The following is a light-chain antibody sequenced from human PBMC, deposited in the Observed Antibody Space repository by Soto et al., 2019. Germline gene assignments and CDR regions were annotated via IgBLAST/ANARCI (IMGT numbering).Light chain of an antibody. CDR2: EVN. V-gene: IGLV2-8*01. CDR3: SSYAGYNNLNV. J-gene: IGLJ1*01. CDR1: GGDIGAYNY. Sequence: QSALTQPPSASGSPGQSVTISCTGTGGDIGAYNYVSWYQQHPGKAPKLLIYEVNKRPSGVPDRFSGSKSGNTASLTVSWLRAEDEADYYCSSYAGYNNLNVFGPGTKLTVL.